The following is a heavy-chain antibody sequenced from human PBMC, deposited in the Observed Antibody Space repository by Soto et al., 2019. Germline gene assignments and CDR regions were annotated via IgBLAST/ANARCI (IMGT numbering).Heavy chain of an antibody. CDR1: GFTFSSYA. Sequence: PGGSLRLSCAASGFTFSSYAMSWVRQAPGKGLEWVSAISGSGGSTYYADSVKGRFTISRDNSKNTLYLQMNSLRAEDTAVYYCAKDRIAVAGTEYYYYYGMDVWGQGTTVTVSS. V-gene: IGHV3-23*01. D-gene: IGHD6-19*01. CDR3: AKDRIAVAGTEYYYYYGMDV. J-gene: IGHJ6*02. CDR2: ISGSGGST.